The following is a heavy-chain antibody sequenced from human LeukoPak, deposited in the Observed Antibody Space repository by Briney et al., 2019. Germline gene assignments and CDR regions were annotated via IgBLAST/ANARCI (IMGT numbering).Heavy chain of an antibody. Sequence: GGSLRLSCAASGFTLSNHWMTWVRQVPGRGPEWAANVNRDGSETYYLDSVKGRFTISKDNAKNSLYLQMNSLRAEDTALYHCARNNGMGVWGQGTTVIVSS. CDR1: GFTLSNHW. CDR2: VNRDGSET. CDR3: ARNNGMGV. J-gene: IGHJ6*02. V-gene: IGHV3-7*03.